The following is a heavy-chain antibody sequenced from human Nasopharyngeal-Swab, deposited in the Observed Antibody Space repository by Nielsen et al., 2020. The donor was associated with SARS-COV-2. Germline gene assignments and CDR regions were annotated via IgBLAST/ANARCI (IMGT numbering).Heavy chain of an antibody. Sequence: ASVKVSCKASGYTFSTYGISWVRQAPGQGLEWMGWISAHTGHTNYGQKLQGRITMTTDTSTNTAYMELRSLTSDDTAVYYCARVNYLYYISGWPFDYWGQGTLVTVSS. D-gene: IGHD6-19*01. J-gene: IGHJ4*02. CDR2: ISAHTGHT. V-gene: IGHV1-18*01. CDR1: GYTFSTYG. CDR3: ARVNYLYYISGWPFDY.